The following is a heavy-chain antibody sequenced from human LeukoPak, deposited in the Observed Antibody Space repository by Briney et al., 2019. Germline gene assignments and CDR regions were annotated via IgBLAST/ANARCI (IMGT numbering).Heavy chain of an antibody. Sequence: PSETLSLTCTVSGGSISSTSYFWGWIRQPPGKGLEWIGSIYYSGSTNYNPSLKSRVTMSVDTPKNQFSLKLTSVTAADTAVYYCARIGHDLYQTFDFWRNGNLITVSS. CDR3: ARIGHDLYQTFDF. D-gene: IGHD2-2*01. CDR1: GGSISSTSYF. J-gene: IGHJ4*01. CDR2: IYYSGST. V-gene: IGHV4-39*01.